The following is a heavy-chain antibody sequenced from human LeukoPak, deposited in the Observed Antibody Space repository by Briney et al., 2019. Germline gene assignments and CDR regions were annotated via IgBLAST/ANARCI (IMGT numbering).Heavy chain of an antibody. CDR3: TRSGTMVVMRPMYY. CDR1: GGSISSSTFH. D-gene: IGHD4-23*01. V-gene: IGHV4-39*01. J-gene: IGHJ4*02. CDR2: IYYSGST. Sequence: PSETLSLTCTVSGGSISSSTFHWGWIRQPPGKGLEWIGSIYYSGSTYYNPSLNSRFTISVDTSKNQFSLKLSSVTAADTAVYYCTRSGTMVVMRPMYYWGQGTLVTVSS.